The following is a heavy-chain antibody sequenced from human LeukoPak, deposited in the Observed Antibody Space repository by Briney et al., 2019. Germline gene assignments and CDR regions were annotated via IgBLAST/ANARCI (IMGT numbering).Heavy chain of an antibody. V-gene: IGHV4-34*01. D-gene: IGHD3-10*01. CDR3: ARGRRFGESHTNWFDP. J-gene: IGHJ5*02. Sequence: PSETLSLTCAVYGGSFSGYYWSWIRQPPGKGLEWIGEINHSGSTNYNPSLKSRVTISVDTSKNQFSLKLSSVTAADTAVYYCARGRRFGESHTNWFDPWGQGTLVTVSS. CDR2: INHSGST. CDR1: GGSFSGYY.